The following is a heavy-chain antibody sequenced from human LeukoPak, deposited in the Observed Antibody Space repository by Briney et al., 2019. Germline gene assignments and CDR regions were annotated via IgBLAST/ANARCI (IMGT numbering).Heavy chain of an antibody. V-gene: IGHV3-23*01. CDR1: GFTFSSYA. CDR3: AKASYGDYGAFDY. J-gene: IGHJ4*02. Sequence: GGFLRLSCAASGFTFSSYAMSWVRQAPGKGLEWVSAISGSGGSTYYADSVKGRFTISRDNSKNTLYLQMNSLRAEDTAVYYCAKASYGDYGAFDYWGQGTLVTVSS. CDR2: ISGSGGST. D-gene: IGHD4-17*01.